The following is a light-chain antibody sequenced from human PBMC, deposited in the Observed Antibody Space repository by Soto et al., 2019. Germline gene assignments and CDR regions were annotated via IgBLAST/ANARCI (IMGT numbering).Light chain of an antibody. CDR1: QTADKW. CDR2: DAS. J-gene: IGKJ2*01. CDR3: QRYNDYPYT. V-gene: IGKV1-5*01. Sequence: DIQVTQSPSTLSASVGDRVIIACRASQTADKWVAWYQQKPGKAANVLIYDASPLESGVPSGVSGSGSGTLFTLTISKLQPDVFATYYCQRYNDYPYTFGQGTKVEI.